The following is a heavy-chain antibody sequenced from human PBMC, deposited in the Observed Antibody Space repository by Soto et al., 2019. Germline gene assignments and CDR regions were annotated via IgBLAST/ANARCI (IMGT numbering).Heavy chain of an antibody. Sequence: PGGSLRLPCTASGFTFGDYVMSWFRQAPGNGLEWVGFIRSKAYGGTTEYAASVKGRFTISRDDSKSIAYLQMNSLKTEDTAVYYCTRDLVVVVAATYSSNWFDPWGQGTLVTVSS. CDR2: IRSKAYGGTT. CDR3: TRDLVVVVAATYSSNWFDP. CDR1: GFTFGDYV. D-gene: IGHD2-15*01. V-gene: IGHV3-49*03. J-gene: IGHJ5*02.